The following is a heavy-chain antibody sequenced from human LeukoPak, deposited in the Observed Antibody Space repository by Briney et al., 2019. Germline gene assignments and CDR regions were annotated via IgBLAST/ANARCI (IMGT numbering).Heavy chain of an antibody. CDR2: IIPIFGTA. D-gene: IGHD3-22*01. CDR1: GGTFSSYA. V-gene: IGHV1-69*05. Sequence: GASVKVSCKASGGTFSSYAISWVRQAPGQGLEWMGRIIPIFGTANYAQKFQGRVTITTDESTSTAYMELSSLRSEDTAVYYCARSITTMIVVGSFGYWGQGTLVTVSS. J-gene: IGHJ4*02. CDR3: ARSITTMIVVGSFGY.